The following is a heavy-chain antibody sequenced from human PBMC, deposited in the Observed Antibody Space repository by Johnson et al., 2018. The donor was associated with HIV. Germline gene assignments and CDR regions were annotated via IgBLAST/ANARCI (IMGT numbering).Heavy chain of an antibody. V-gene: IGHV3-33*01. Sequence: QVQLVESGGGVVQPGRSLRLSCAASGFTFSSYGMHWVRQAPGKGLEWVAVIWYDGSNKYYADSVKGRFTISRDNAKNSLYLQINSLRAEDTALYYCARVKGYGIPNAFDIWGQGTMVTVSS. CDR3: ARVKGYGIPNAFDI. CDR1: GFTFSSYG. J-gene: IGHJ3*02. CDR2: IWYDGSNK. D-gene: IGHD5-18*01.